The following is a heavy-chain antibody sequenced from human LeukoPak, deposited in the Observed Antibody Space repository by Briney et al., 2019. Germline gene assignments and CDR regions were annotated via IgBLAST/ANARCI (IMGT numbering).Heavy chain of an antibody. D-gene: IGHD3/OR15-3a*01. CDR2: IRSKIYGGTT. J-gene: IGHJ4*02. CDR3: TSRRFRTEDLGY. V-gene: IGHV3-49*04. CDR1: GFSFYDYA. Sequence: GGSLRLSCSASGFSFYDYAMSWVRQAPGKGPEWVGFIRSKIYGGTTEYAASVKGRFIISRDDSKRIAYLQMDSLKTEDTAVYYCTSRRFRTEDLGYWGQGILVTVSS.